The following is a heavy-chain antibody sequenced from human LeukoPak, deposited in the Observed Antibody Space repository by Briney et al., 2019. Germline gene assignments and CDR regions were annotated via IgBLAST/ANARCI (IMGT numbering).Heavy chain of an antibody. J-gene: IGHJ6*03. Sequence: KPSETLSLTCAVYGGSFSGYYWGWIRQPPGKGLEWIGEINHSGSTNYNPSLKSRVTISVDTSKNQFSLKLSSVTAADTAVYYCARRRDCSGGSCYAYYYYYYMDVWGKGTTVTISS. CDR2: INHSGST. V-gene: IGHV4-34*01. D-gene: IGHD2-15*01. CDR3: ARRRDCSGGSCYAYYYYYYMDV. CDR1: GGSFSGYY.